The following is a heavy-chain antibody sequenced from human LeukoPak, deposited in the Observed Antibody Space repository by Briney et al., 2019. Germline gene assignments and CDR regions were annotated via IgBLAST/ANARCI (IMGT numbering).Heavy chain of an antibody. V-gene: IGHV3-66*01. CDR1: GFTVSSKY. CDR3: AKKGGYNYDLGDDQ. J-gene: IGHJ4*02. Sequence: PGGSLRLSCAASGFTVSSKYMSWVRQAPGKGLEWVSIIYSGGNTYYADSVKGRFTISRDNSKNTVYLQMSSLRAEDTAVYYCAKKGGYNYDLGDDQWGQGTLVTVSS. D-gene: IGHD5-18*01. CDR2: IYSGGNT.